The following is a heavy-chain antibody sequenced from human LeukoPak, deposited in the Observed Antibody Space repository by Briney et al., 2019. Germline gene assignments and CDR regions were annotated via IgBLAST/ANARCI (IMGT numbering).Heavy chain of an antibody. V-gene: IGHV4-38-2*02. J-gene: IGHJ4*02. Sequence: PSETLSLTCSVPGYSISSGDYWGWIRQPPGTGLEWIGTIYHSGTTYYNPSLKSRVTISVDTSKNQFSLKLSSVTAADTAVYYCAGLSIVGASYFDYWGQGTLVTVSS. CDR1: GYSISSGDY. CDR3: AGLSIVGASYFDY. D-gene: IGHD1-26*01. CDR2: IYHSGTT.